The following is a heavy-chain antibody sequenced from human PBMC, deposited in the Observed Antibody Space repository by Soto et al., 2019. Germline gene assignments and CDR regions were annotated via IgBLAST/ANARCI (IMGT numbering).Heavy chain of an antibody. J-gene: IGHJ6*02. Sequence: LKISCKGSGYRFSSYWIAWVRQMPGKGLEWMGIIYPGDSDTRYSPSFEGQVTISADKSNSTAYLQWSSLKASDTAMYYCARQGSNGAYYYYGMDVWGQGTTVTVSS. D-gene: IGHD3-16*01. V-gene: IGHV5-51*01. CDR3: ARQGSNGAYYYYGMDV. CDR2: IYPGDSDT. CDR1: GYRFSSYW.